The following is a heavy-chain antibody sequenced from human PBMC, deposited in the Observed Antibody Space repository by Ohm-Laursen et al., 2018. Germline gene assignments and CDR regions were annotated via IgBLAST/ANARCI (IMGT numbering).Heavy chain of an antibody. D-gene: IGHD7-27*01. Sequence: PSQTLSLTCSVSGGSISSYYWSWTRQSPGKGLGWIGNINHSGSTYSNPSLKSRVTMSLDTSKNQFSLKLSSVTAADTAVYYCARAWAYWGQGILVTVSA. V-gene: IGHV4-59*04. CDR3: ARAWAY. J-gene: IGHJ4*02. CDR2: INHSGST. CDR1: GGSISSYY.